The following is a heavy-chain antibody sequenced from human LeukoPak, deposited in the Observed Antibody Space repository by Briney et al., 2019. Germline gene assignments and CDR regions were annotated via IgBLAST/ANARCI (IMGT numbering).Heavy chain of an antibody. CDR3: ARGSRQLGNYNYDMDV. J-gene: IGHJ6*03. CDR1: GGSINSNSDY. V-gene: IGHV4-61*02. D-gene: IGHD6-6*01. CDR2: FYSSGST. Sequence: SQTLSLTCTVSGGSINSNSDYWSWIRQPAGKELEWIGRFYSSGSTNYNPSLKSRVTISVDTSQNQFSLRLTSVTTADSAVDYCARGSRQLGNYNYDMDVWGKGTTVTVSS.